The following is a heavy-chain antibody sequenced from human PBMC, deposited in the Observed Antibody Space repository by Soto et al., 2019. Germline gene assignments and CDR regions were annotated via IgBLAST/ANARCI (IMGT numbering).Heavy chain of an antibody. CDR3: ARDSSGSYYGFGPFDY. D-gene: IGHD1-26*01. V-gene: IGHV4-31*03. J-gene: IGHJ4*02. CDR2: IYYSGST. Sequence: PSETLSLTCTVSGGSISSGGYYWSWIRQHPGKGLEWIGYIYYSGSTYYNPSLKSRVTISVDTSKNQFSLKLSSVTAADTAVYYCARDSSGSYYGFGPFDYWGQGTLVTVS. CDR1: GGSISSGGYY.